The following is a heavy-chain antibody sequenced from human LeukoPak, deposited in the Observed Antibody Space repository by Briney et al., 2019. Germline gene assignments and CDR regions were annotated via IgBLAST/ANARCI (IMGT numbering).Heavy chain of an antibody. V-gene: IGHV3-23*01. Sequence: GGSLRLSCAASGFTFTSYTMYWVRQAPGKGLEWVSITGNNGGGIHYADSVRGRFTISRDNSMNTLYLQLNSLRPEDTAVYYCARDQLAYSGYDTLFDYWGQGTLVTVSS. D-gene: IGHD5-12*01. CDR1: GFTFTSYT. CDR2: TGNNGGGI. J-gene: IGHJ4*02. CDR3: ARDQLAYSGYDTLFDY.